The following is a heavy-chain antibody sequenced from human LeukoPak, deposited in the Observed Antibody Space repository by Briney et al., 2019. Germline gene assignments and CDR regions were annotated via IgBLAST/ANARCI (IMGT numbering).Heavy chain of an antibody. J-gene: IGHJ4*02. CDR1: GASISSYF. Sequence: SETLSLTCTVSGASISSYFWSWIRQPPGRGLEWIGNIYYSGTTYYNPSLKSRVTISVDTSKNQFSLKLSSVTAADTAVYYCARHVRNGLLFFDYWGQGTLVTVSS. D-gene: IGHD3-3*01. CDR3: ARHVRNGLLFFDY. CDR2: IYYSGTT. V-gene: IGHV4-59*04.